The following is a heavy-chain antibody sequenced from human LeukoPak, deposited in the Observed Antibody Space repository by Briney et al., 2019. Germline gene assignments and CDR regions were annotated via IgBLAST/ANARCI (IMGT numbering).Heavy chain of an antibody. Sequence: SVNVSCTASGGTFSSYAISWVRQAPGQGLEWMGGIIPIFGTANYAQKFQGRVTITADESTSTAYMELSSLRSEDTAVYYCARDGDYPPYYFDYWGQGTLVTVSS. V-gene: IGHV1-69*13. CDR2: IIPIFGTA. J-gene: IGHJ4*02. CDR1: GGTFSSYA. CDR3: ARDGDYPPYYFDY. D-gene: IGHD4-17*01.